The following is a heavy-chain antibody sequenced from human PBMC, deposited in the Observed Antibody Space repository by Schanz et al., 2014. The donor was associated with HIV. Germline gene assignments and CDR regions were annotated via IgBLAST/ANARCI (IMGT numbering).Heavy chain of an antibody. CDR1: AYTFTGYY. CDR3: ARDLVDSSTWYDAFDI. D-gene: IGHD6-13*01. V-gene: IGHV1-2*02. CDR2: INPNSGGS. Sequence: QLQLVQSGAGVKKPGASVKVSCKASAYTFTGYYMHWVRQAPGQGLEWMGWINPNSGGSTYAQKFQGRVTMARDTSISTAYMEVRSLRSDDTALYFCARDLVDSSTWYDAFDIWGQGTKVTVSS. J-gene: IGHJ3*02.